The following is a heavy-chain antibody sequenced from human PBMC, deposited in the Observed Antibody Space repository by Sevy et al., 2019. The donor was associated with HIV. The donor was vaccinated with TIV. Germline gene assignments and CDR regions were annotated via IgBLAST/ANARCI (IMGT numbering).Heavy chain of an antibody. CDR3: VRDPQINDIAESGIIH. Sequence: GGSLRLSCAASGFTFRKYGMHWVRQAPGKGLEWVAVIWWDGSEKYYADSVKGRFTISRDNSEDMMYLQTRSLRADDTAMYYCVRDPQINDIAESGIIHWGQGTLVTVSS. J-gene: IGHJ4*02. D-gene: IGHD1-1*01. CDR1: GFTFRKYG. V-gene: IGHV3-33*01. CDR2: IWWDGSEK.